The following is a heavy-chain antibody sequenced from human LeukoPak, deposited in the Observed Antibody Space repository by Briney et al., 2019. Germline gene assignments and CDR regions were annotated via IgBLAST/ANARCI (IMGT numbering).Heavy chain of an antibody. J-gene: IGHJ5*02. Sequence: PSETLSLTCTVSGGSISSYYWSWIRQPAGKGLEWIGRIYTSGSTNYNPSLKSRVTMSVDTSKNQFSLKLSPVTAADTAVYYCARLRSAAGIRWFDPWGQGTLVTVSS. CDR3: ARLRSAAGIRWFDP. V-gene: IGHV4-4*07. D-gene: IGHD6-13*01. CDR1: GGSISSYY. CDR2: IYTSGST.